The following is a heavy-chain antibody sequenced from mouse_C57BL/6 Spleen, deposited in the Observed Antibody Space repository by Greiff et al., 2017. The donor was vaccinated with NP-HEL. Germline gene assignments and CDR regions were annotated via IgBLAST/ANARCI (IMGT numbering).Heavy chain of an antibody. J-gene: IGHJ4*01. CDR2: INYDGSST. V-gene: IGHV5-16*01. CDR1: GFTFSDYY. CDR3: ARTPLLYYAMDY. Sequence: EVQLVESEGGLVQPGSSMKLSCTASGFTFSDYYMAWVRQVPEKGLEWVANINYDGSSTYYLDSLKSRFIISRDNAKNILYLQMSSLKSEDTATYYCARTPLLYYAMDYWGQGTSVTVSS. D-gene: IGHD1-2*01.